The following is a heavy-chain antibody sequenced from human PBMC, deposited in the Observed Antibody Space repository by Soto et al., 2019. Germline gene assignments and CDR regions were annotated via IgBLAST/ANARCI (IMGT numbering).Heavy chain of an antibody. D-gene: IGHD2-15*01. Sequence: QVQLVASGGGVVKPGRSLRLSCAASGFTFSSYGMHWVRQAPGKGLEWVAVIWYDGSNKYYAASVKGRFTISRDNSKHTLYLQMNSLRAEETAVDYCARGKEGYCSGGSCYGVDYWGQGTLVTVSS. CDR3: ARGKEGYCSGGSCYGVDY. CDR1: GFTFSSYG. V-gene: IGHV3-33*01. CDR2: IWYDGSNK. J-gene: IGHJ4*02.